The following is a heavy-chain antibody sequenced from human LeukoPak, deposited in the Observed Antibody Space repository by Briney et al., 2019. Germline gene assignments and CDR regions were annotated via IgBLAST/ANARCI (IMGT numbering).Heavy chain of an antibody. CDR2: TKEEGSKN. CDR3: ARAAYNSSPDY. D-gene: IGHD6-13*01. CDR1: GLSLSTIW. V-gene: IGHV3-7*02. J-gene: IGHJ4*02. Sequence: TGGSLRLSCVASGLSLSTIWMNWVRQAEGKGLGGGATTKEEGSKNNYVGFVMGGFTISRDNAKNSLFLQMNSLRDEDTAVYYCARAAYNSSPDYWGQGTLVTVSS.